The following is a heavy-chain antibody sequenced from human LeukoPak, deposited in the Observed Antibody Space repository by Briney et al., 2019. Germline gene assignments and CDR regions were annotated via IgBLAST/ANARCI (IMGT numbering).Heavy chain of an antibody. CDR1: GGSISSSSYY. J-gene: IGHJ4*02. V-gene: IGHV4-39*01. D-gene: IGHD3-22*01. Sequence: KPSETLSLTCTVSGGSISSSSYYWGWIRQPPGKGLEWIGSIYYSGSTYYNPSLKSRVTISVDTSKNQFSLKLSSVTAADTAVYYCARIYIGSGYYYGLDYWGQGTLVTVSS. CDR2: IYYSGST. CDR3: ARIYIGSGYYYGLDY.